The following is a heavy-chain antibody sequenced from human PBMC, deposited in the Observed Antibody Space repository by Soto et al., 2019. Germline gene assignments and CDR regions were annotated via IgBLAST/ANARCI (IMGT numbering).Heavy chain of an antibody. D-gene: IGHD1-20*01. V-gene: IGHV2-70*13. CDR2: IERDDDDK. Sequence: SGPTLVNPTETLTVTCTFSGFSLTSPGMCVSWIRQSPGKALEWLALIERDDDDKYYSTSLKTRLTIAKDTRKNQVVLTMANMDPADTATYYCARSIRGPRRFNGMDVWGQGTTVTVSS. CDR1: GFSLTSPGMC. J-gene: IGHJ6*02. CDR3: ARSIRGPRRFNGMDV.